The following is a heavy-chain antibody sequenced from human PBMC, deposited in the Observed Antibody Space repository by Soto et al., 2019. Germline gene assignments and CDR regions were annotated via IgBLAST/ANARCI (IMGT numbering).Heavy chain of an antibody. D-gene: IGHD6-19*01. Sequence: GGSLRLSCTASGFTFGDYAMSWFRQAPGKGLEWVGFIRSKAYGGTTEYAASVKGRFTISRDDSKGIAYLQMNSLKTEDTAVYYCTRAMSSGWQAYYYYYYGMDVWGQGATVTVSS. CDR1: GFTFGDYA. CDR2: IRSKAYGGTT. CDR3: TRAMSSGWQAYYYYYYGMDV. J-gene: IGHJ6*02. V-gene: IGHV3-49*03.